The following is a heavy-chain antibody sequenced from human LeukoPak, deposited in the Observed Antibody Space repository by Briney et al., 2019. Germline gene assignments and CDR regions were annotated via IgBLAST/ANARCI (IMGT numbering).Heavy chain of an antibody. CDR3: AKYSSGIDAFGI. CDR2: ISAYNGNT. D-gene: IGHD6-19*01. J-gene: IGHJ3*02. V-gene: IGHV1-18*01. Sequence: VASVKVSCKASGYTFTSYGISWVRQAPGQGLEWMGWISAYNGNTNYAQKLQGRVTMTTDTSTSTAYMELRSLRSDDTAVYYCAKYSSGIDAFGIWGQGTMVTVSS. CDR1: GYTFTSYG.